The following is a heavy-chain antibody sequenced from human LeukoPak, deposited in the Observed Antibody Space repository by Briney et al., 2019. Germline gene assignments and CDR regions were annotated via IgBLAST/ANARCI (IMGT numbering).Heavy chain of an antibody. J-gene: IGHJ5*02. V-gene: IGHV5-51*01. Sequence: AGESLKISCKGSGYSFSSYWIGWVRQTPGKGLEWMGIIYPGDSDTRYSPSFQGQVTISADKSISTAYLQWSSLKASDTALYYCARLRRFGELSTQGWFDPWGQGTLVTVSS. CDR2: IYPGDSDT. CDR1: GYSFSSYW. D-gene: IGHD3-10*01. CDR3: ARLRRFGELSTQGWFDP.